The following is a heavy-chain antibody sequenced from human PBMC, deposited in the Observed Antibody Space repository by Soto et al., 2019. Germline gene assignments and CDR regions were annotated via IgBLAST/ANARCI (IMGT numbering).Heavy chain of an antibody. CDR1: GFTFSSYA. CDR2: ISYDGSNK. V-gene: IGHV3-30-3*01. D-gene: IGHD2-15*01. J-gene: IGHJ6*02. Sequence: GGSLRLSCAASGFTFSSYAMHWVRQAPGKGLEWVAVISYDGSNKYYADSVKGRFTISRDNSKNTLYLQMNSLRAEDTAVYYCARAGCSGGSSYSAYYYGMDVWGQGTTVTVSS. CDR3: ARAGCSGGSSYSAYYYGMDV.